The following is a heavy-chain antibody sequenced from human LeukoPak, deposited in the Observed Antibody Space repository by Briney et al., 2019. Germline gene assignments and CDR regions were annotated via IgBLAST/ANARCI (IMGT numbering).Heavy chain of an antibody. J-gene: IGHJ3*02. CDR1: GGSISSGGYY. CDR2: IYYSGST. Sequence: TSEALSLTCTVSGGSISSGGYYWSWIRQHPGKGLEWIGYIYYSGSTYYNPSLKSRVTISVDTSKSQFSRKLSSVTAADTAVYYCARGRAFDIWGQGTMVTVSS. CDR3: ARGRAFDI. V-gene: IGHV4-31*03.